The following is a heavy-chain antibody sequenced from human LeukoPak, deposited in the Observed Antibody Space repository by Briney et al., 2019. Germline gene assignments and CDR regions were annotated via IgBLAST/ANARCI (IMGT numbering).Heavy chain of an antibody. J-gene: IGHJ4*02. CDR3: GRGDSSGWYFDY. V-gene: IGHV3-21*04. Sequence: GGSLRLSCAASGFTFSSYSMNWVRQAPGKGLEWVSSISSSSSYIYYADSVKGRFTISRDNAKNSLYLQMNSLRVEDTALYYCGRGDSSGWYFDYWGQGTLVTVSS. CDR1: GFTFSSYS. D-gene: IGHD6-19*01. CDR2: ISSSSSYI.